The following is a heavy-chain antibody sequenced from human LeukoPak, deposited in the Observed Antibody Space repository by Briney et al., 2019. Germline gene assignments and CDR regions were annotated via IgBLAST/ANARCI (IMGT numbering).Heavy chain of an antibody. Sequence: GGSLRLSCAASGFTVSSYSMSWFRQAPGKGLEWVGFIRGKAYGGTTEYAASVKGRFSISRDDSKSIAYLQMNGLKIEDTAVYYCTRGDWGTDYWGQGSLVTVSS. CDR3: TRGDWGTDY. D-gene: IGHD3-16*01. J-gene: IGHJ4*02. CDR1: GFTVSSYS. V-gene: IGHV3-49*03. CDR2: IRGKAYGGTT.